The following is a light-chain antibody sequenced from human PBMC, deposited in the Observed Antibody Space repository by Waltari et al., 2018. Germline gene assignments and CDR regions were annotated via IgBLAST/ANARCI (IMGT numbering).Light chain of an antibody. CDR2: GAS. V-gene: IGKV4-1*01. J-gene: IGKJ1*01. CDR1: QSILYSSDNRNY. CDR3: QQYYDAPT. Sequence: DIVMTQSPDSLTVSLGEGATITCKSSQSILYSSDNRNYLAWYQQIPGQPPKLLIQGASTRQLGVPDRFSGSGSGTDFTLTISRLQAEDAAVYYCQQYYDAPTFGQGTKVEI.